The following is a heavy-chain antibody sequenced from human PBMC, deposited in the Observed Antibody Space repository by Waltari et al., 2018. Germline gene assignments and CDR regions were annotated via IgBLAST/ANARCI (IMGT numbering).Heavy chain of an antibody. J-gene: IGHJ4*02. CDR3: ARGGGSLDY. Sequence: EVQLVESGGGLVRPGGSLRLSCAASGFTFNTYWMHWVRQAQGKGLVWVARINSEGSLISYAASVKGRFTISRDNAKNTLYLQMNSLRAEDTAVYYCARGGGSLDYWGQGTQVTVSS. D-gene: IGHD3-10*01. CDR1: GFTFNTYW. V-gene: IGHV3-74*01. CDR2: INSEGSLI.